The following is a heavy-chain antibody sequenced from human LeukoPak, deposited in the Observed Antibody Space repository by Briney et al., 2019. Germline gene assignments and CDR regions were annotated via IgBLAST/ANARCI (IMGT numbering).Heavy chain of an antibody. CDR2: ISGSGDAT. J-gene: IGHJ6*02. D-gene: IGHD2/OR15-2a*01. CDR3: AKPRGSTLYTTSYYAMDV. Sequence: GGSLRLSCAASQFTFNIYAMNWVRQAPGKGLEWVSTISGSGDATYYADSVKGRFTISRDNSKNTLYLQMNRLRAEDTAIYYCAKPRGSTLYTTSYYAMDVWGQGTTVTVSS. CDR1: QFTFNIYA. V-gene: IGHV3-23*01.